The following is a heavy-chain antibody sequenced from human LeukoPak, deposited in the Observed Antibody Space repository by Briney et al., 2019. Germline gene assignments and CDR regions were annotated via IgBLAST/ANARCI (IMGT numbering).Heavy chain of an antibody. CDR1: GGSISSGGYY. CDR3: AREQILIGLYYFDY. CDR2: IYYSGST. V-gene: IGHV4-31*03. D-gene: IGHD3-9*01. J-gene: IGHJ4*02. Sequence: SETLSLTCTVSGGSISSGGYYWRWIRQHPGKGLEWIGYIYYSGSTYYNPSLKSRVTISIDTSKNQFSLKLSPVTAADTAVYYCAREQILIGLYYFDYWGQGTLVTVSS.